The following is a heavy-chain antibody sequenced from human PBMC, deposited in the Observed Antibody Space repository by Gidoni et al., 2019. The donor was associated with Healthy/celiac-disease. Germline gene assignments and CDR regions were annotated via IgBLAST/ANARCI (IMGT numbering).Heavy chain of an antibody. CDR2: ISSTGGST. V-gene: IGHV3-64D*06. J-gene: IGHJ4*02. D-gene: IGHD6-19*01. CDR3: VGGGSGWYRGYFDY. Sequence: EVQLVESGGGLVQPGGSLRLSCSASGFTFSSYDMHWVRQAPGKGLEYVSAISSTGGSTYYADSVKGRFTISRDNSKNTLYLQMSSLRAEDTAVYYCVGGGSGWYRGYFDYWGQGTLVTVSS. CDR1: GFTFSSYD.